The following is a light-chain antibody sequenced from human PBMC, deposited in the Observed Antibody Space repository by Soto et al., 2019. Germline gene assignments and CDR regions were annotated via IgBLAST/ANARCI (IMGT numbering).Light chain of an antibody. V-gene: IGKV3-11*01. J-gene: IGKJ5*01. Sequence: EIVLTQSPATLSLSPGERATLSCRTSQSVSSYFVWYQQKPGRAPRLLIYDASNRAPGIPARFIGSGSGTDFTLTISSLEPEDFAVYYCQQRSNWPITFGQGTRLEIK. CDR2: DAS. CDR1: QSVSSY. CDR3: QQRSNWPIT.